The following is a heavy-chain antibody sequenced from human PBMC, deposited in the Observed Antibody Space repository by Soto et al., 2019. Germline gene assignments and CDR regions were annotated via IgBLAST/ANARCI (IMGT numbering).Heavy chain of an antibody. J-gene: IGHJ4*02. CDR2: IIPIFVTA. V-gene: IGHV1-69*13. Sequence: ASVKVSCKASGGTFSSYAISWVRQAPGQGLEWMGGIIPIFVTANYAQKFQGRVTITADESTSTAYTELSSLRSEDTAVYYCARVDLGYSYNFDYWGQGTLVTVSS. CDR1: GGTFSSYA. D-gene: IGHD5-18*01. CDR3: ARVDLGYSYNFDY.